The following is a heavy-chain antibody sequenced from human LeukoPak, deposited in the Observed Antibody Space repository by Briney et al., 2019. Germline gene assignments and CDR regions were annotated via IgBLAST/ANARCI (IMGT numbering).Heavy chain of an antibody. D-gene: IGHD4-17*01. V-gene: IGHV4-31*03. CDR3: ARVWVTTSPLSCAFDI. J-gene: IGHJ3*02. CDR1: GGSISSGGYY. Sequence: PSQTLSLTCTVSGGSISSGGYYWSWIRQHPGKGLEWIGYIYYSGSTYYNPSLKSRVTISVDTSKNQFSLKLSSVTAADTAVYYCARVWVTTSPLSCAFDIWGQGTMVTVSS. CDR2: IYYSGST.